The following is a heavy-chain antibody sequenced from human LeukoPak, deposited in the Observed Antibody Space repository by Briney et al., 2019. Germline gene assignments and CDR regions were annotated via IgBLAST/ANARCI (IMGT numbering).Heavy chain of an antibody. D-gene: IGHD2-15*01. CDR3: AKGTNPNIVVVVDVQFDYGMDV. Sequence: GRSLRLSCAASGFTFDDYALHWVRQAPGKGLEWVSAISWNGDNIGYADSVKGRFTVSRDNAKNSLYLQMNSLRVEDTALYYCAKGTNPNIVVVVDVQFDYGMDVWGQGTTVTVSS. V-gene: IGHV3-9*01. CDR2: ISWNGDNI. J-gene: IGHJ6*02. CDR1: GFTFDDYA.